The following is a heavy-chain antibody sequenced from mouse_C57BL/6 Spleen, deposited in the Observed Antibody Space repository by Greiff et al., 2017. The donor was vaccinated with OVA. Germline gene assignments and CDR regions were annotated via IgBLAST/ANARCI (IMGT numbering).Heavy chain of an antibody. D-gene: IGHD1-2*01. J-gene: IGHJ2*01. CDR3: AIHYYGSPFDY. Sequence: EVKLEESGPELVKPGASVKISCKASGYSFTGYYMNWVKQSPEKSLEWIGEINPSTGGTTYNQKFKAKATLTVDKSSSTAYMQLKSLTSEDSAVYYCAIHYYGSPFDYWGQGTTLTVSS. CDR2: INPSTGGT. CDR1: GYSFTGYY. V-gene: IGHV1-42*01.